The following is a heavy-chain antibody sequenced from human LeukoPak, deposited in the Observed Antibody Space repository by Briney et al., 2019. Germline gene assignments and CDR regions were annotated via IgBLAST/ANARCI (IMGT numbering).Heavy chain of an antibody. CDR3: ARDLGGIYFDY. V-gene: IGHV4-61*08. D-gene: IGHD1-26*01. Sequence: SQTLSLTCAVSGGSISSGGYSWSWIRQPPGKGLEWIGSIHFSGSTNYNPSLRSRVTISVDTSKNQLSLKLSSVTAADTAVYYCARDLGGIYFDYWGQGTLVTVSS. CDR1: GGSISSGGYS. CDR2: IHFSGST. J-gene: IGHJ4*02.